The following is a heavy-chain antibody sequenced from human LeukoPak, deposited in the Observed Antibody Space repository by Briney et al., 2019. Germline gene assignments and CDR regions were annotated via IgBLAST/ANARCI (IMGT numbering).Heavy chain of an antibody. CDR3: VRDGVAGVYYFDY. CDR1: GYTFTRYY. Sequence: GASVKVSCKASGYTFTRYYMHWVRQAPGQGLEWMGIINPSGGSTNYAQKFQGRVTMTRDMSTSTVYMELSSLRSEDTAVYYCVRDGVAGVYYFDYWGQGTLATVSS. J-gene: IGHJ4*02. D-gene: IGHD6-19*01. CDR2: INPSGGST. V-gene: IGHV1-46*01.